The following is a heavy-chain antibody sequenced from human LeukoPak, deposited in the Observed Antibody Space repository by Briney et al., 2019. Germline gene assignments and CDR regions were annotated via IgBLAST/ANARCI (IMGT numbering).Heavy chain of an antibody. V-gene: IGHV4-59*08. CDR2: IYYSGST. CDR3: ARHVITRSNLRGGRLDP. CDR1: GGSIRSYY. D-gene: IGHD4-11*01. J-gene: IGHJ5*02. Sequence: SETLSLTCSVSGGSIRSYYWSWIRQPPGKGLEWIAYIYYSGSTSYNPSLKGRVTISVDTSKNQFSLKLSSVTAADTAVYYCARHVITRSNLRGGRLDPWGQGTLVTVPS.